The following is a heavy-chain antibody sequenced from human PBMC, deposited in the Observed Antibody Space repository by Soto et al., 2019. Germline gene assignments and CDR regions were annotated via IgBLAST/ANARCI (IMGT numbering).Heavy chain of an antibody. D-gene: IGHD3-9*01. CDR2: ISAYHGNT. V-gene: IGHV1-18*01. CDR3: ARDLGEDFDYLPAY. Sequence: QVQLVQSGAGVKKPGASVKVSCKASGYTFTSYGISWVRQAPGQGLEWMGWISAYHGNTDYALKVQGRVTMTTETSTSTAYMELRGLRSDDTAVYYCARDLGEDFDYLPAYWGQGTLVTVSS. J-gene: IGHJ4*02. CDR1: GYTFTSYG.